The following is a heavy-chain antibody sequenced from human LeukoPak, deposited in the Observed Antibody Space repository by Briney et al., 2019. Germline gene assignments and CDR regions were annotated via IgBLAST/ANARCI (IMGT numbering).Heavy chain of an antibody. CDR2: IYDSGTT. V-gene: IGHV4-39*01. D-gene: IGHD3-22*01. CDR3: SSHYYYDSSGFES. CDR1: GASITSDDYY. Sequence: SGTLSLTCGVPGASITSDDYYGGWIRQPPGKGLEWIGSIYDSGTTYYNPSLKSRLSISIDKSKNQFSLKLNSVTAADTAVYYCSSHYYYDSSGFESWGQGTLVTVSS. J-gene: IGHJ4*02.